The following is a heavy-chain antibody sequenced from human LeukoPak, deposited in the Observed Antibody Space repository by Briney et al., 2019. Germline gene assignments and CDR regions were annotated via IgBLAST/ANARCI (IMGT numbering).Heavy chain of an antibody. Sequence: ASVKVSCKASGGTFSSYAISWVRQVPGQGLEWMGGIIPIFGTANYAQKFQGRVTITTDESTSTAYMELSSLRSEDTAVYYCARAGAQMATKTYYFDYWGQGTLVTVSS. CDR2: IIPIFGTA. D-gene: IGHD5-24*01. V-gene: IGHV1-69*05. J-gene: IGHJ4*02. CDR3: ARAGAQMATKTYYFDY. CDR1: GGTFSSYA.